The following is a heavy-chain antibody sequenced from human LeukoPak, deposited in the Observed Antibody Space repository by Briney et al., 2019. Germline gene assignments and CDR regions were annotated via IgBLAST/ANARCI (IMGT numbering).Heavy chain of an antibody. V-gene: IGHV4-59*01. J-gene: IGHJ6*02. D-gene: IGHD6-19*01. CDR2: IYYSGST. Sequence: PSETLSLTCTVSGGSISSYYWSWIRQPPGKGLEWIGYIYYSGSTNYNPSLKSRATISVDTSKKQFSVKLSSVTAADTAVYYCARGLVAGSLDVWGPGTTVIVSS. CDR3: ARGLVAGSLDV. CDR1: GGSISSYY.